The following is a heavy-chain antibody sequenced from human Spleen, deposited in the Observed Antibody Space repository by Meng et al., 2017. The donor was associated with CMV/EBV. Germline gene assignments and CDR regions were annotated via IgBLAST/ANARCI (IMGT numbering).Heavy chain of an antibody. J-gene: IGHJ4*02. D-gene: IGHD1-14*01. CDR2: ISGSGSAI. CDR3: ARTQPATYYFDY. V-gene: IGHV3-48*04. CDR1: GFTFSSYS. Sequence: GESLKISCAASGFTFSSYSMNWVRQAPGKGLEWVSYISGSGSAIYYADSVKGRFTLSRDNAKNSLYLQMNSLRAEDTAVYYCARTQPATYYFDYWGQGALVTDSS.